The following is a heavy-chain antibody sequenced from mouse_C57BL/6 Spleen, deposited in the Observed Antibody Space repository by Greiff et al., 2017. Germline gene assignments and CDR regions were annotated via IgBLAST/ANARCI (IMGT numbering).Heavy chain of an antibody. Sequence: EVQRVESGEGLVKPGGSLKLSCAASGFTFSSYAMSWVRQTPEKRLEWVAYISSGGDYIYYADTVKGRFTISRDNARNTLYLQMSSLKSEDTAMYYCTRDNSNYGGDYAMDYWGQGTSVTVSS. J-gene: IGHJ4*01. V-gene: IGHV5-9-1*02. CDR2: ISSGGDYI. CDR3: TRDNSNYGGDYAMDY. D-gene: IGHD2-5*01. CDR1: GFTFSSYA.